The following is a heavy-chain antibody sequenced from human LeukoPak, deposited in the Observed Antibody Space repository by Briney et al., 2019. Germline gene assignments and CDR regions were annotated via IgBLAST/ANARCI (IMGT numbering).Heavy chain of an antibody. CDR3: ARTDIVVVPAAIARPSYFDY. CDR1: GYTFTSYG. D-gene: IGHD2-2*01. J-gene: IGHJ4*02. V-gene: IGHV1-18*01. Sequence: GASVKVSCKASGYTFTSYGISWVRQAPGQGLEWMGWISAYNGNTNYAQKLQGRVTMTTDTSTSTAYMELRSLRSDDTAVYYCARTDIVVVPAAIARPSYFDYWGQGTLVTVSS. CDR2: ISAYNGNT.